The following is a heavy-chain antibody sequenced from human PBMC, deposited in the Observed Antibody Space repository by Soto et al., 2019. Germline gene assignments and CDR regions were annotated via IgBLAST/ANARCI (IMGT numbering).Heavy chain of an antibody. CDR2: ISYDGSNK. V-gene: IGHV3-30-3*01. CDR1: GFTFNSYW. CDR3: ARDRSSSWLYYYYGMDV. J-gene: IGHJ6*02. Sequence: MQLVESGGGLVQSGGSLRLSCAASGFTFNSYWMHWVRQAPGKGLVWVAVISYDGSNKYYADSVKGRFTISRDNSKNTLYLQMNSLRAEDTAVYYCARDRSSSWLYYYYGMDVWGQGTTVTVSS. D-gene: IGHD6-13*01.